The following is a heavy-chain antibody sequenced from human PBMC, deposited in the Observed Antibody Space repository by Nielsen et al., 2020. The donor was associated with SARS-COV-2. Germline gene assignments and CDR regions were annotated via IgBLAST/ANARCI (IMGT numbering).Heavy chain of an antibody. Sequence: GGSLRLSCAASGFTFSSYAMHWVRQAPGKGLEWVAVISYDGSNKYYADSVKGRFTISRDNSKNTLYLQMNSLRAEDTAVYYCARADPSWYAGYWGQGTLVTVSS. D-gene: IGHD6-13*01. CDR2: ISYDGSNK. J-gene: IGHJ4*02. V-gene: IGHV3-30*04. CDR3: ARADPSWYAGY. CDR1: GFTFSSYA.